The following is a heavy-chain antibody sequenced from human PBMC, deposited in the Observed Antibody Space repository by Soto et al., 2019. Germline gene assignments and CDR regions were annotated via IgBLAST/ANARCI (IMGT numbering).Heavy chain of an antibody. D-gene: IGHD1-7*01. Sequence: QVQLVQSGAEVKKPGASVKVSCKASGYIFISYGISWVRQAPGQGLEWMGWISAHNGNTNYAQTLQGRVTMTTDTSTSTAYMEVRSLRSDDTAVYYCARQDWNYTWCDPWGQGTLVTVSS. V-gene: IGHV1-18*01. J-gene: IGHJ5*02. CDR3: ARQDWNYTWCDP. CDR1: GYIFISYG. CDR2: ISAHNGNT.